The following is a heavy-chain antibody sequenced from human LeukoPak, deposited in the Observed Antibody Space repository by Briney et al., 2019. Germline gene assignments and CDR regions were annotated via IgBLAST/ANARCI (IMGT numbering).Heavy chain of an antibody. Sequence: ASVKVSCKASGGTFSSYAISWVRQAPGQGLEWMGGIIPISGTANYAQKFQGRVTITADKSTSTAYMELSSLRSEDTAVYYCARGHYYGSGSYYILGYWGQGTLVTVSS. V-gene: IGHV1-69*06. CDR1: GGTFSSYA. D-gene: IGHD3-10*01. CDR2: IIPISGTA. CDR3: ARGHYYGSGSYYILGY. J-gene: IGHJ4*02.